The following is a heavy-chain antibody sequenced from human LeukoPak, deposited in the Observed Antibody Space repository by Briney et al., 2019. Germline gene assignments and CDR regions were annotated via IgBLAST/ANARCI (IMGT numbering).Heavy chain of an antibody. Sequence: GGSLSLSCAASGFSFRVYWMSWVREAPGKGLEWVADIEPDGSGKTYVGSVKGRFTISRDNAQQSLYLQMDTLTAEDTAVYYCVTSWVRQERDFWGQGTLVTVSS. CDR1: GFSFRVYW. CDR2: IEPDGSGK. D-gene: IGHD3-10*01. CDR3: VTSWVRQERDF. J-gene: IGHJ4*02. V-gene: IGHV3-7*01.